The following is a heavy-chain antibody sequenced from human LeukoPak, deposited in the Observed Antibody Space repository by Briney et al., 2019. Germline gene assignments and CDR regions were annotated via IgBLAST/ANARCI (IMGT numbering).Heavy chain of an antibody. D-gene: IGHD3-10*01. CDR1: GYTFTGYY. CDR2: ITPHSGGT. CDR3: ARDRIASNYYGSGSYYIAVGY. Sequence: ASVKVSCKASGYTFTGYYMHWVRRAPGQGLEWMGWITPHSGGTHYAQKFQCRVTMTTDTSISTAYMELSRLRSDDTAVYYCARDRIASNYYGSGSYYIAVGYWGQGTLVTVAS. V-gene: IGHV1-2*02. J-gene: IGHJ4*02.